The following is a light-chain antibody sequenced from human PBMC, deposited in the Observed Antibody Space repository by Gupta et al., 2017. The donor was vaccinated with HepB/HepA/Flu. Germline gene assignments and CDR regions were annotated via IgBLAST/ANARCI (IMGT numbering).Light chain of an antibody. J-gene: IGKJ1*01. Sequence: DIVMTQSPDSLAVSLGERATINCKSSQSVLYSSNNKNYLAWYQQKPGQPPKLLIYWASTREYGVPDRFSGSGSGTDFTLTISSLQAEDVAVYYCHQDDSTPWTFGQGTKVEIK. V-gene: IGKV4-1*01. CDR3: HQDDSTPWT. CDR1: QSVLYSSNNKNY. CDR2: WAS.